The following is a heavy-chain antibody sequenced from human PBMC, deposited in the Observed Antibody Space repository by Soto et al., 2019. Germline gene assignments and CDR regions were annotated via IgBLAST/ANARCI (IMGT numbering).Heavy chain of an antibody. V-gene: IGHV4-39*01. CDR2: IYYSGST. Sequence: SETLSLTCTVSGGSISSSSYYWGWIRQPPGKGLEWIGSIYYSGSTYYNPSLKSRVTISVDTSKNQFSLKLSSVTAADTAVYYCARLGGTDPTLEGGDENWFDPWGQGTLVTVSS. J-gene: IGHJ5*02. CDR1: GGSISSSSYY. CDR3: ARLGGTDPTLEGGDENWFDP. D-gene: IGHD2-21*01.